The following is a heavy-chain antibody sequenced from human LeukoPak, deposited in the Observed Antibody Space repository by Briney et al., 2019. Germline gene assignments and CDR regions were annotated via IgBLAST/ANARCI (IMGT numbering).Heavy chain of an antibody. CDR2: ISYDGRNK. J-gene: IGHJ4*02. CDR1: GFTFNNYG. Sequence: SGGSLRLSCAASGFTFNNYGMHWVREGPGKGLEWVAVISYDGRNKHYPDSVKGRFTISRDISTDTLWLQMDSLRTEDTAVYYCAKGPLRGTAAAIDYWGQGTLVTVSS. V-gene: IGHV3-30*18. CDR3: AKGPLRGTAAAIDY. D-gene: IGHD2-2*01.